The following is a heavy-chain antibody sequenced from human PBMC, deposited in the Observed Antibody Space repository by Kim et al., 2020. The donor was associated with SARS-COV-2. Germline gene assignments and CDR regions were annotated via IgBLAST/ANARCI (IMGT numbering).Heavy chain of an antibody. V-gene: IGHV3-21*01. CDR1: GFTFSSYS. J-gene: IGHJ6*02. CDR2: ISSSSSYI. CDR3: ARGGEAAAGHYYYYYGMDV. Sequence: GGSLRLSCAASGFTFSSYSMNWVRQAPGKGLEWVSSISSSSSYIYYADSVKGRFTISRDNAKNSLYLQMNSLRAEDTAVYYCARGGEAAAGHYYYYYGMDVWGQGTTVTVSS. D-gene: IGHD6-13*01.